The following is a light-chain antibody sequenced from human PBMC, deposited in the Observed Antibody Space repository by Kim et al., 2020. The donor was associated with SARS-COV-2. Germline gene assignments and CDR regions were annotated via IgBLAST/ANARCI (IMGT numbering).Light chain of an antibody. J-gene: IGKJ2*01. CDR3: HQSYSTPYT. CDR1: QSITNY. V-gene: IGKV1-39*01. CDR2: AAS. Sequence: SESVGSAVPVTCRASQSITNYLSWYKQKPGKAPKLLIYAASSLQTGVPTRFSGSVSGTDFTLTVSSLQPEDSATYYCHQSYSTPYTFGQGTKLEI.